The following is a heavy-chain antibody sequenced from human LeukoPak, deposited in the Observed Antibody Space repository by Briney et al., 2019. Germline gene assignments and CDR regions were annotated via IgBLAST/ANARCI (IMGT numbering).Heavy chain of an antibody. CDR3: ARDLDYYYHMDV. Sequence: ASVKVSCKASGGTFSSYAISWVRQAPGQGLEWMGRIIPIFGTANYAQKFQGRVTITTDESTSTAYMELSSLRSGDTAVYYCARDLDYYYHMDVWGKGTTVTVSS. CDR1: GGTFSSYA. V-gene: IGHV1-69*05. CDR2: IIPIFGTA. J-gene: IGHJ6*03.